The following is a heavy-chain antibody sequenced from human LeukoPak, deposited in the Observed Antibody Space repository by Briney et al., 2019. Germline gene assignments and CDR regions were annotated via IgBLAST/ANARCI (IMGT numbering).Heavy chain of an antibody. Sequence: PSQTLSLTCTVSGGSISSGGYYWSWIRQHPGKGLEWIGYIYYSGSTYYNPSLKSRVTISVDTSKNQFSLKLSSVTAADTAVYYCARGHMQKSHSTGYFNYWGQGTLVTVSS. CDR3: ARGHMQKSHSTGYFNY. CDR1: GGSISSGGYY. CDR2: IYYSGST. D-gene: IGHD3-22*01. J-gene: IGHJ4*02. V-gene: IGHV4-31*03.